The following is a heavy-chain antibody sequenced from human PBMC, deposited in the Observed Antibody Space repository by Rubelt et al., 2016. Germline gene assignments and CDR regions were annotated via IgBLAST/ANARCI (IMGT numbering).Heavy chain of an antibody. D-gene: IGHD5-18*01. V-gene: IGHV7-4-1*02. CDR3: ARDDVNTAMVFDF. CDR2: INTNTGNP. Sequence: PGASVKVSCKTSGYTFNNYDFNWVRQAPGQGLEWMGWINTNTGNPTYAQAFTGRFVFSLDTSVSTAYLQISSLKAEDTAVYYCARDDVNTAMVFDFWGQGTLVTVSS. CDR1: GYTFNNYD. J-gene: IGHJ4*02.